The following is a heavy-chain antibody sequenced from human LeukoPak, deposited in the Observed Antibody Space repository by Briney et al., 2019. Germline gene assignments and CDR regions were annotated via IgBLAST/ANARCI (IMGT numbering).Heavy chain of an antibody. Sequence: GGSLRLSCAASGFTFSSYSMNWVRQAPGKGLGWVSSISSSSSYIYYADSVKGRFTISRDNAKNSLYLQMNSLRAEDTAVYYCARDRAQFIAVAGTVDYWGQGTLVTVSS. CDR1: GFTFSSYS. CDR2: ISSSSSYI. D-gene: IGHD6-19*01. J-gene: IGHJ4*02. V-gene: IGHV3-21*01. CDR3: ARDRAQFIAVAGTVDY.